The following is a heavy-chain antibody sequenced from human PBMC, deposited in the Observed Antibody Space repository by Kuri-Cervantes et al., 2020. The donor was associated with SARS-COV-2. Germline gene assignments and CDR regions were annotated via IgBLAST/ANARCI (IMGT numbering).Heavy chain of an antibody. CDR1: GFTFSSYA. Sequence: GSLIPSCAASGFTFSSYAMGWVRQAPGKGLEWVSAISGSGGSTYYADSVKGRFTISRDNSKNTLYLQMNSLRAEDTAVYYCAGGYTGWISNWGQGTLVTVSS. V-gene: IGHV3-23*01. D-gene: IGHD2-15*01. CDR3: AGGYTGWISN. CDR2: ISGSGGST. J-gene: IGHJ4*02.